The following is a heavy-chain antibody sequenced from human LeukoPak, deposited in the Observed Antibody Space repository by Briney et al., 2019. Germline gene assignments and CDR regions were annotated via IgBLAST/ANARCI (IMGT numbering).Heavy chain of an antibody. CDR1: GYTFSNYY. D-gene: IGHD3-22*01. CDR2: INPSGGST. J-gene: IGHJ3*02. CDR3: ARGTYYYDSSGSGAFDI. V-gene: IGHV1-46*01. Sequence: ASVKVSCKASGYTFSNYYMLWVRQAPGQGLEWMGIINPSGGSTSYEQKFQGRVTMTRDTSTSIVYMEMSSLTSEDTAVYYCARGTYYYDSSGSGAFDIWGQGTMVTVSS.